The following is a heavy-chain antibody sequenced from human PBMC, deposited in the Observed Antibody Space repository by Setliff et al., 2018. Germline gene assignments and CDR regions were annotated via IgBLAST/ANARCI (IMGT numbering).Heavy chain of an antibody. Sequence: SVKVSCKLSGNTLTDISMFWVRQAPGKGLEWMGGFDPEEGKTVYAQKFQGRVTMTEDTSTHTADMELSSLISEDTAVYYCATRPRYRYYFDNWGQGTLVTAPQ. D-gene: IGHD5-18*01. CDR2: FDPEEGKT. J-gene: IGHJ4*02. V-gene: IGHV1-24*01. CDR3: ATRPRYRYYFDN. CDR1: GNTLTDIS.